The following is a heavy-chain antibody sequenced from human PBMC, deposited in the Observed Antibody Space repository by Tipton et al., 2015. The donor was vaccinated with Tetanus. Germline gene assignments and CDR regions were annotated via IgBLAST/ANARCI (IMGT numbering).Heavy chain of an antibody. D-gene: IGHD2-15*01. CDR1: GGSISSSNW. J-gene: IGHJ4*02. CDR3: ARALARDCSGGSCYLY. Sequence: GLVKPSGTLSLSCAVSGGSISSSNWWSWVRQPPGKGLEWIGEIYHSGSTNNNPSLKSRVTISVDKSKNQFSLKLNSVTAADTAVYYCARALARDCSGGSCYLYWGQGTLVTVSS. CDR2: IYHSGST. V-gene: IGHV4-4*02.